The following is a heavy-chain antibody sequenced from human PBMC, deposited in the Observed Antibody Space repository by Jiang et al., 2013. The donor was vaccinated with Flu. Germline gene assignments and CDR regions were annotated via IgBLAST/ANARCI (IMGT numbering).Heavy chain of an antibody. CDR1: GYTFTGYY. V-gene: IGHV1-2*02. J-gene: IGHJ6*02. CDR2: INPNSGGT. CDR3: ARDYGDYHRHYYYGMDV. Sequence: SGAEVKKPGASVKVSCKASGYTFTGYYMHWVRQAPGQGLEWMGWINPNSGGTNYAQKFQGRVTMTRDTSISTAYMELSRLRSDDTAVYYCARDYGDYHRHYYYGMDVWGQGTTVTVSS. D-gene: IGHD4-17*01.